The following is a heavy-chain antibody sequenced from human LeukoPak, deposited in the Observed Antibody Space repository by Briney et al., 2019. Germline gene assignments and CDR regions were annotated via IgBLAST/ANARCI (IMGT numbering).Heavy chain of an antibody. CDR1: GGSFSGYY. CDR3: ASFRIHYYDSSGYYGY. V-gene: IGHV4-34*01. J-gene: IGHJ4*02. D-gene: IGHD3-22*01. Sequence: PSETLSLTCAVYGGSFSGYYWSWIRQHPGKGREWSGEINHSGSTNYNPSLKSRVTISVDTSKNQFSLKLSSVTAADTAVYYCASFRIHYYDSSGYYGYWGQGTLVTVSS. CDR2: INHSGST.